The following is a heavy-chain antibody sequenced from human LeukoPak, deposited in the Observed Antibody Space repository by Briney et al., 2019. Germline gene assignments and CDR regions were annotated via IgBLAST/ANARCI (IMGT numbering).Heavy chain of an antibody. CDR3: ATLSGYPFDY. CDR1: GGSITSYY. Sequence: PSETLSLTCTVSGGSITSYYWSWIRQPPGKGLEWIGYIYYSGSTNYNPSLKSRVTISLDTSKNHFSLRLSSVTAADTAVYYCATLSGYPFDYWGQGTLVTVSS. CDR2: IYYSGST. J-gene: IGHJ4*02. V-gene: IGHV4-59*01. D-gene: IGHD3-22*01.